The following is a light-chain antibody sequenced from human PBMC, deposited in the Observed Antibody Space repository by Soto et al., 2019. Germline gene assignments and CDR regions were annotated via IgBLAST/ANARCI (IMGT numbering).Light chain of an antibody. Sequence: EIVMTQSPATLSVSPGERASLSCRASQSISSNLAWYQQRPGQAPRLLIYDASTRATGIPARFSGSGSGTQFTLTISGLQSEDFAVYYCQQYNKWPLYTFGHGTKLEIK. CDR2: DAS. J-gene: IGKJ2*01. CDR1: QSISSN. CDR3: QQYNKWPLYT. V-gene: IGKV3-15*01.